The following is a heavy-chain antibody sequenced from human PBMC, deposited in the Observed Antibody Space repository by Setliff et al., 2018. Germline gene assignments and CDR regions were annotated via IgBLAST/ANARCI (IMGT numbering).Heavy chain of an antibody. J-gene: IGHJ4*02. CDR2: IIPIFGTP. V-gene: IGHV1-69*01. Sequence: SGGMSGTYSISWVRQAPGQGLEWMGAIIPIFGTPNYAQKFQDRVTITAGVSTSTAYMELSSLRSDDTAVYYCARDGAYCSGGSCYSFDYWGQGTPVTSPQ. D-gene: IGHD2-15*01. CDR1: GGMSGTYS. CDR3: ARDGAYCSGGSCYSFDY.